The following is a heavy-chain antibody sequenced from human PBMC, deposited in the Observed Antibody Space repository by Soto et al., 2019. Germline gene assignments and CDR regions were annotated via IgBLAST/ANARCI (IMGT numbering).Heavy chain of an antibody. CDR2: IYHSGST. J-gene: IGHJ6*02. CDR1: GGSISSNKW. V-gene: IGHV4-4*02. CDR3: ASRRFGYGLDV. D-gene: IGHD3-10*01. Sequence: QVQLQESGPGLVKPSGTLSLTCAVSGGSISSNKWWSWVRQPPGKGLEWIGEIYHSGSTIDNPSLRSRVTIALDKSKRQFALKLSSVTAADTAVCHCASRRFGYGLDVWGQGTTVTVSS.